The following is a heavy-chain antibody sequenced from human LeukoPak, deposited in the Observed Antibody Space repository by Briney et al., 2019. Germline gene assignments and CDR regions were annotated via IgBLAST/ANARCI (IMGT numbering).Heavy chain of an antibody. CDR1: GFTFSSYG. CDR2: ISGSGGST. J-gene: IGHJ5*02. Sequence: GGTLRLSCAASGFTFSSYGMSWVRQAPGKGLEWVSAISGSGGSTYYADSVKGRFTISRDNSKNSLYLQMNSLRAEDTAVYYCAREMLAAVAAQSWGQGTLVTVSS. D-gene: IGHD6-19*01. V-gene: IGHV3-23*01. CDR3: AREMLAAVAAQS.